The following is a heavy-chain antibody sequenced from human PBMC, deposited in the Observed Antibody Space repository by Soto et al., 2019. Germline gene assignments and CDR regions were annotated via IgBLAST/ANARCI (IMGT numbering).Heavy chain of an antibody. CDR3: AKGYGDYDYFDY. V-gene: IGHV3-30*18. D-gene: IGHD4-17*01. CDR1: GFTFSSYG. Sequence: QVQLVESGGGVVQPGRSLRLSCAASGFTFSSYGMHWVRQAPGKGLEWVAVISYDGSNKYYADSVKGRFTISRDNSKNRLYLQMNSLRAEDTAVYYCAKGYGDYDYFDYWGKGTLVTVSS. J-gene: IGHJ4*02. CDR2: ISYDGSNK.